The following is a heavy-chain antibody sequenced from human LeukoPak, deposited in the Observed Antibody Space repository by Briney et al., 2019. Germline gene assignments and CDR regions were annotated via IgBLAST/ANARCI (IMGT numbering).Heavy chain of an antibody. CDR3: AKRSSIAFFDY. J-gene: IGHJ4*02. D-gene: IGHD6-6*01. Sequence: GGSLRLSCAASGFTFSNAWMSWGRQAPGKGLEWVGRIKSKTVGGATDYAAPVKSRFTISRDDTKNTLYLQMNSLKTEDTAVYYCAKRSSIAFFDYWGRGSLVSVCS. V-gene: IGHV3-15*01. CDR1: GFTFSNAW. CDR2: IKSKTVGGAT.